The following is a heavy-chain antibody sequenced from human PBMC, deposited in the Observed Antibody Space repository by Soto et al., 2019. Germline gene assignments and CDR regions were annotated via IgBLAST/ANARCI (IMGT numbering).Heavy chain of an antibody. CDR3: ASSSTEYNWFDP. CDR2: IIPIFGTA. Sequence: GASVKVSCKASGGTFSTYAISWVRPAPGQGLEWMGGIIPIFGTANYAQKFQGRVTITADESTSTAYMELSSLRSEDTAVYYCASSSTEYNWFDPWGQGTLVTVSS. D-gene: IGHD3-10*01. CDR1: GGTFSTYA. V-gene: IGHV1-69*13. J-gene: IGHJ5*02.